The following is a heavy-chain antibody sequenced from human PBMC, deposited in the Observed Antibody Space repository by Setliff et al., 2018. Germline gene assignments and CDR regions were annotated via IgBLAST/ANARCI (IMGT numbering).Heavy chain of an antibody. CDR1: GGSISTFY. V-gene: IGHV4-59*01. Sequence: ETLSLTCTVSGGSISTFYWSWIRQSPEKGLEWIAYIHYSGSTNQNPSLKSRVAISLDTPKNQFSLKLSYMTAADTAVYYCARFLDPRDGYQNSPGFDFWGQGALVTVSS. J-gene: IGHJ4*02. CDR3: ARFLDPRDGYQNSPGFDF. CDR2: IHYSGST. D-gene: IGHD2-21*01.